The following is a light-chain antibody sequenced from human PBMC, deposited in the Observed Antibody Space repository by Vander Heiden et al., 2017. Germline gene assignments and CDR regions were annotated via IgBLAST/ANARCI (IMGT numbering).Light chain of an antibody. CDR1: SSDVGSYNL. CDR2: EGS. CDR3: CSSAGSSTV. Sequence: QSALTKPASGSGSPGQAITISCTGTSSDVGSYNLVTWHQQPPCNAPKLMLYEGSKRPSGVSNRFSGSKSGNTASLTISGLQAEDDADYYCCSSAGSSTVFGGGTKLTVL. V-gene: IGLV2-23*01. J-gene: IGLJ3*02.